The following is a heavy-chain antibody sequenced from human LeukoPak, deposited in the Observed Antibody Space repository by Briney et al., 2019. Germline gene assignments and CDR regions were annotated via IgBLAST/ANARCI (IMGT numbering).Heavy chain of an antibody. CDR2: INPKSGGT. CDR1: GYTFTGYY. J-gene: IGHJ4*02. V-gene: IGHV1-2*02. CDR3: RTDRYGDYGDYIDY. Sequence: ASVKVSCKASGYTFTGYYMNWVRQAPGQGLGWMGWINPKSGGTNYAQKFQGRVTMTRDTSISTAYMELSRLRSDDTAVYYCRTDRYGDYGDYIDYWGQGTLVTVSS. D-gene: IGHD4-17*01.